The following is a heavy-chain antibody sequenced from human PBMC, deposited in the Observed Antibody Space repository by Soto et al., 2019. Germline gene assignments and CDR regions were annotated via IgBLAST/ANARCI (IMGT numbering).Heavy chain of an antibody. D-gene: IGHD1-1*01. CDR3: SRERTTNHFDY. Sequence: QVQLQESGPGLVKPSQTLSLTCTVSGDSIRSGAFYWSWIRQHPGKGLEWIGYTYSLGGTHYNPSLAGRASISVDTSKNQFSLTLNSVTAADTAVYYCSRERTTNHFDYWGQGALVTVSS. V-gene: IGHV4-31*03. CDR1: GDSIRSGAFY. J-gene: IGHJ4*02. CDR2: TYSLGGT.